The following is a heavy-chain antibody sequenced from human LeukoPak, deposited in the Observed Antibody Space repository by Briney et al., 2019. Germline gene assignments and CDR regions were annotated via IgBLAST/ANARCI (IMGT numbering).Heavy chain of an antibody. Sequence: SETLSLTCAVSGYSISSGYYWGWIRQPPGKGLEWIGSIYQSGSTYYNPSLKSRVTVSVDTSKNQFSLKLNSVTAADTAVYYCARVYSNYYMDVWGKGTTVTVSS. CDR2: IYQSGST. D-gene: IGHD6-13*01. V-gene: IGHV4-38-2*01. CDR1: GYSISSGYY. J-gene: IGHJ6*03. CDR3: ARVYSNYYMDV.